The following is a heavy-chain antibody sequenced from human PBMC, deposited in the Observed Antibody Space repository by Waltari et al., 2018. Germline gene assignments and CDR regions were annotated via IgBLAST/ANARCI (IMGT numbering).Heavy chain of an antibody. D-gene: IGHD3-3*01. V-gene: IGHV3-23*01. CDR1: GFTFSSYA. Sequence: EVQLLESGGGLVQPGGSLRLSCAASGFTFSSYALSWFRQAPGKGLEWVSVISGSGGGTYYADSVKGRFTISRDNSKKTLYLQMNSLRAEDTAIYYCVKADNGLRFLEWLPRAFDYWGQGTLVTVSS. J-gene: IGHJ4*02. CDR2: ISGSGGGT. CDR3: VKADNGLRFLEWLPRAFDY.